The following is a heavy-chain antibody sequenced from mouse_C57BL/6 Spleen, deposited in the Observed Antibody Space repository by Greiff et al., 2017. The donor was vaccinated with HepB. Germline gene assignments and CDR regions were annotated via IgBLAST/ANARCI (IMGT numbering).Heavy chain of an antibody. J-gene: IGHJ1*03. CDR1: GYAFSSSW. CDR3: ARGANWDWYFDV. Sequence: QVQLQQSGPELVKPGASVKISCKASGYAFSSSWMNWVKQRPGKGREWIGRIYPGDGDTNYNGKFKGKATLTADKSSSTAYMQLSSLTSEDSAVYFCARGANWDWYFDVWGTGTTVTVSS. V-gene: IGHV1-82*01. CDR2: IYPGDGDT. D-gene: IGHD4-1*01.